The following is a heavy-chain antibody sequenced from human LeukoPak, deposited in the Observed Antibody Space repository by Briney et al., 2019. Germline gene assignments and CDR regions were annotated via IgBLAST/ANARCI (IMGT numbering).Heavy chain of an antibody. V-gene: IGHV1-2*02. Sequence: ASVKVSCKASGYTFTGYYMHWVRQAPGQGPEWMGWFNPKSGDKNYAQQFQGRVTMTRDTSINTAYMEMSGLTSDDTAVYYCARAQLLTAPAGTFADNWGQGTLVTVSS. CDR3: ARAQLLTAPAGTFADN. D-gene: IGHD6-13*01. J-gene: IGHJ4*02. CDR1: GYTFTGYY. CDR2: FNPKSGDK.